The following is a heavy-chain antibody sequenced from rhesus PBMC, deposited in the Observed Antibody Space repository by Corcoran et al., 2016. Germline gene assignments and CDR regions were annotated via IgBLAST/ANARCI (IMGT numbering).Heavy chain of an antibody. Sequence: QLQLQESGPGLVKPSETLSVTCAVSGGSISSSYWSWIRQAPGKGLEWIGYIYGSGSSTNYNPSLKSRVTLSVDTSKNQLSLKLSSLTTADTAVYYCARDDYGNSDYWGQGVLVTVSS. CDR2: IYGSGSST. CDR1: GGSISSSY. CDR3: ARDDYGNSDY. J-gene: IGHJ4*01. V-gene: IGHV4-169*02. D-gene: IGHD4-35*01.